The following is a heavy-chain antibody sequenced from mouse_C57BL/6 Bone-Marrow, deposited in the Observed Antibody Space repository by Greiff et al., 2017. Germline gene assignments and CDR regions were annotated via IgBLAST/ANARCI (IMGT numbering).Heavy chain of an antibody. CDR2: IGPGSGST. Sequence: QVQLQQSGAELVKPGASVKISCKASGYTFTDYYINWVKQRPGQGLEWIGKIGPGSGSTYYNEKFKGKATLTADKSSSTAYMQLSSLTSEDSAVYFWAREASYYGNPHWYFDVWGTGTTVTVSS. V-gene: IGHV1-77*01. CDR3: AREASYYGNPHWYFDV. CDR1: GYTFTDYY. J-gene: IGHJ1*03. D-gene: IGHD2-1*01.